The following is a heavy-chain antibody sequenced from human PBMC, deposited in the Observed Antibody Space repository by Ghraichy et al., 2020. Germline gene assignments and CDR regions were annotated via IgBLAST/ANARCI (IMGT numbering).Heavy chain of an antibody. J-gene: IGHJ4*02. Sequence: GGSLRLSCAASGFTFSSYAMHWVRQAPGKGLEWVAVISYDGSNKYYADSVKGRFTISRDNSKNTLYLQMNSLRAEDTAVYYCARAPRMTTVTFFDYWGQGTLVTVSS. V-gene: IGHV3-30-3*01. D-gene: IGHD4-17*01. CDR2: ISYDGSNK. CDR1: GFTFSSYA. CDR3: ARAPRMTTVTFFDY.